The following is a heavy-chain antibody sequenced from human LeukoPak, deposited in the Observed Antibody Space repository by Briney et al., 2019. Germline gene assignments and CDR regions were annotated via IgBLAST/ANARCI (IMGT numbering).Heavy chain of an antibody. J-gene: IGHJ3*02. D-gene: IGHD2-8*01. CDR3: TTDIMYPELTQLHAFDI. Sequence: SGGSLRLSCAASGFTFSNAWMSWVRQAPGKGLEWVGRIKSKTDGGTTDYAAPVKGRFTISRDDSKNTLYLQMNSLKTEDTAVYYCTTDIMYPELTQLHAFDIWGQGTMVTVSS. CDR2: IKSKTDGGTT. V-gene: IGHV3-15*01. CDR1: GFTFSNAW.